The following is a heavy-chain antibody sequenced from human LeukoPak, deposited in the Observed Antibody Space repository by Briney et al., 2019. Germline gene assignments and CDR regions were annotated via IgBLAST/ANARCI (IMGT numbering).Heavy chain of an antibody. CDR3: ARDLVTVTKGFDI. D-gene: IGHD4-17*01. Sequence: SETLSLTCAVSDDSFSSHYWTWIRQPPGKGLEWIGYISYIGSTNYNPSLKSRVTISIDSSRNQFSLRLSSVTAADTAVYYCARDLVTVTKGFDIWGQGTMVSVSS. CDR1: DDSFSSHY. CDR2: ISYIGST. J-gene: IGHJ3*02. V-gene: IGHV4-59*11.